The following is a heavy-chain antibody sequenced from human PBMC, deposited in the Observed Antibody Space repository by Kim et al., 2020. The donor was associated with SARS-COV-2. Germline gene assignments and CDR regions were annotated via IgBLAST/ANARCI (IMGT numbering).Heavy chain of an antibody. J-gene: IGHJ4*02. Sequence: SETLSLTCTVSGYSISSGYYWGWIRQPPGKGLEWIGSIYHSGSTYYNPSLKSRVTISVDTSKNQFSLKLSSVTAADTAVYYCASQLDHMVREDYWGQGTLVTVSS. CDR2: IYHSGST. V-gene: IGHV4-38-2*02. CDR1: GYSISSGYY. CDR3: ASQLDHMVREDY. D-gene: IGHD3-10*01.